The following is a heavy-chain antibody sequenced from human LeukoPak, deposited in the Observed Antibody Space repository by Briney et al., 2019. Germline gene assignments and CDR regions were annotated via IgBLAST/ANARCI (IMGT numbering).Heavy chain of an antibody. CDR1: GGSISSYY. D-gene: IGHD3/OR15-3a*01. J-gene: IGHJ3*02. V-gene: IGHV4-59*01. CDR2: IYYSGST. Sequence: SETLSLTCTVSGGSISSYYWSWIRQPPGKGLEWIGYIYYSGSTNYNPSLKSRVTILVDTSKNQFSLKLSSVTAADTAVYYCARAGLDSDAFDIWGQGTMVTVSS. CDR3: ARAGLDSDAFDI.